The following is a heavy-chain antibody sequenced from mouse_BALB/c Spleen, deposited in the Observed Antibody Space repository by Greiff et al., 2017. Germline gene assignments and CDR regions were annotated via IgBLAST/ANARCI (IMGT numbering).Heavy chain of an antibody. V-gene: IGHV2-6-7*01. D-gene: IGHD2-1*01. CDR2: IWGDGST. J-gene: IGHJ4*01. Sequence: VKLVESGPGLVAPSQSLSITCTVSGFSLTGYGVNWVRQPPGKGLEWLGMIWGDGSTDYNSALKSRLSISKDNSKSQVFLKMNSLQTDDTARYYCASYGNYVKDYAMDYWGQGTSVTVSS. CDR3: ASYGNYVKDYAMDY. CDR1: GFSLTGYG.